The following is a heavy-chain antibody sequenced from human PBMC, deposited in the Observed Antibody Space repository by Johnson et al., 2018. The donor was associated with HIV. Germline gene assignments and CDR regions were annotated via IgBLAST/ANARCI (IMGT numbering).Heavy chain of an antibody. CDR2: ILNGGGT. D-gene: IGHD3-16*01. J-gene: IGHJ3*02. CDR3: ETSSLGWGLDGFDI. CDR1: GFTVRNRY. V-gene: IGHV3-53*01. Sequence: VQLVESGGGWTQPGGSLRLSCAASGFTVRNRYMGWVRQAPGEGLQWVSHILNGGGTDYADSVKGRFTISRDNSENPLNLQMNSLRGEDTAVYYCETSSLGWGLDGFDIWGQGTIVTVSS.